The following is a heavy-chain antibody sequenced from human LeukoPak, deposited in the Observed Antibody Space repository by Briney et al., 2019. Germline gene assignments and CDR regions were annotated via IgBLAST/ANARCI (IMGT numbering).Heavy chain of an antibody. CDR2: IYYSGST. J-gene: IGHJ6*02. Sequence: SETLSLTCTVSGGSINNYDWSWIRQPPGKGLEWSGYIYYSGSTNYNPSLKSRVTISVDTPKNQFSLKLNSVTAADTAVYYCARDRITMVRGALRYYGMDVWGQGTTVTVSS. CDR3: ARDRITMVRGALRYYGMDV. V-gene: IGHV4-59*01. D-gene: IGHD3-10*01. CDR1: GGSINNYD.